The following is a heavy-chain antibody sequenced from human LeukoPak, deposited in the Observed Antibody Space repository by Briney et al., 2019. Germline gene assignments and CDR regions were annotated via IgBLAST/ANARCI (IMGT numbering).Heavy chain of an antibody. V-gene: IGHV1-2*02. D-gene: IGHD2-2*01. Sequence: ASVTVSCKASGYTFIDFYIHWVRQAPGQGLEWMGWINPNSAAIKYSQKFQGRVSMTRDTSITTVYMDLSSLRSDDTAVYYCARVKKLMPEFEFWGQGTLVTVSS. CDR2: INPNSAAI. CDR3: ARVKKLMPEFEF. CDR1: GYTFIDFY. J-gene: IGHJ4*02.